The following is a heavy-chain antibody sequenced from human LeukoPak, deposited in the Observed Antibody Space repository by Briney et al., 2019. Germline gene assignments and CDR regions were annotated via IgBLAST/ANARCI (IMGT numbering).Heavy chain of an antibody. D-gene: IGHD6-13*01. CDR3: ARARDSSSWESYYYYYGMDV. J-gene: IGHJ6*02. CDR2: ISTSGST. CDR1: GGSISSYY. Sequence: SETLSLTCTVSGGSISSYYWSWIRQPAGKGLEWIGRISTSGSTNYNPSLKSRVTISVDTSKNQFSLKLSSVTAADTAVYYCARARDSSSWESYYYYYGMDVWGQGTTVTVSS. V-gene: IGHV4-4*07.